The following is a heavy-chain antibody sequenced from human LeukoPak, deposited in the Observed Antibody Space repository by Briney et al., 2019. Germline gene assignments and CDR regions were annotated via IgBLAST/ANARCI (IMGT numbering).Heavy chain of an antibody. D-gene: IGHD6-13*01. J-gene: IGHJ4*02. V-gene: IGHV4-39*01. CDR1: GGSISSSSYY. Sequence: SETLSLTCTVSGGSISSSSYYWGWIRQPPGKGLEWIGSIYYSGSTYYNPSLKSRVTISVDTSKNQFSLKLSSVTAADTAVYYCARLNVAAAGPTDYWGQGTLVTVSP. CDR2: IYYSGST. CDR3: ARLNVAAAGPTDY.